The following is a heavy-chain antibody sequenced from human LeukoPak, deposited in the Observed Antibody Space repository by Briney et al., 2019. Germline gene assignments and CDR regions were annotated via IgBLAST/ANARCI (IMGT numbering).Heavy chain of an antibody. CDR3: ARGAYYDILTGYYRSYFDY. J-gene: IGHJ4*02. CDR1: GGSFSGYH. CDR2: INHSGST. Sequence: SEPLSLTCAVCGGSFSGYHGSGMRHPPGKGVEGIGEINHSGSTNYNPSLKSRVTISVDTSKNQFSLKLSSVTAADTAVYYCARGAYYDILTGYYRSYFDYWGERTLVSVSS. D-gene: IGHD3-9*01. V-gene: IGHV4-34*01.